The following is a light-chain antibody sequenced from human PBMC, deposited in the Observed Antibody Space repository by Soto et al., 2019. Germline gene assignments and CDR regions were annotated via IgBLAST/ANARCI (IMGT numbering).Light chain of an antibody. CDR1: QSISTW. CDR3: QQYNSYPWT. Sequence: IPMTQSPSTLSASVGDRVTFTCRASQSISTWLAWYQQKPGKAPKLLIYKASTLEVGVPSRFSGSGSGTEFTLTINTLQPADFAPYYCQQYNSYPWTFGQGTRV. V-gene: IGKV1-5*03. CDR2: KAS. J-gene: IGKJ1*01.